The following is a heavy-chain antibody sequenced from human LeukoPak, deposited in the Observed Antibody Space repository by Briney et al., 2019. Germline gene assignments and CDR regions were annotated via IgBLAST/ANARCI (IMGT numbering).Heavy chain of an antibody. V-gene: IGHV4-39*01. D-gene: IGHD3-16*01. J-gene: IGHJ5*02. Sequence: SETLSLTCTVSGGFISSSSSYWGWIRQPPGKGLEWIGSIYYSGSTYYNPSLKSRVTISVDTSKNQFSLKLSSVTAADTAVYYCARQSMITFMFDPWGQGTLVTVSS. CDR3: ARQSMITFMFDP. CDR1: GGFISSSSSY. CDR2: IYYSGST.